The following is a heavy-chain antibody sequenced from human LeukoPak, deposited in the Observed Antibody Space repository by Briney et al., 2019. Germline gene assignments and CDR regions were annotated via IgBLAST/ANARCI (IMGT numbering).Heavy chain of an antibody. CDR2: ISYDGSNK. D-gene: IGHD3-22*01. V-gene: IGHV3-30*18. CDR1: GFTFSSYG. CDR3: AKDLIVTYDSSGYYGMDV. Sequence: PGRSLRLSCAASGFTFSSYGMHWVRQAPGKGLEWVAVISYDGSNKYYADSVKGRFTISRDNSKNTLYLQMNSLRAEDTAVYYCAKDLIVTYDSSGYYGMDVWGQGTTVTVSS. J-gene: IGHJ6*02.